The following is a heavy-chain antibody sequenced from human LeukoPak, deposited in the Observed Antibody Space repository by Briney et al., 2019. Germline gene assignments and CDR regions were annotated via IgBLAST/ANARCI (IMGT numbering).Heavy chain of an antibody. D-gene: IGHD1-26*01. Sequence: TGGSLRLSCAGSGSAFSDQYMDWVRQAPGKGLQWVGRIGNKASRYSTEYAASVKGRFTISRDDSKNSLYLQMNSLKTEDTALYYCTRGYSGRSVYAFDIWGQGTVITVSS. V-gene: IGHV3-72*01. J-gene: IGHJ3*02. CDR3: TRGYSGRSVYAFDI. CDR1: GSAFSDQY. CDR2: IGNKASRYST.